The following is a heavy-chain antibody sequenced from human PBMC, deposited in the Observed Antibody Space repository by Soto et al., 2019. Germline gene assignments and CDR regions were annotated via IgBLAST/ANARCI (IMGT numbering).Heavy chain of an antibody. Sequence: GGSLRLSCAASGFTFSSYAMSWVRQAPGKGLEWVSAISGSGGSTYYADSVKGRFTISRDNSENTLYLQMNSLRAEDTAVYYCAKVPTLYYYGSGTDYWGQGTLVTVSS. D-gene: IGHD3-10*01. CDR1: GFTFSSYA. V-gene: IGHV3-23*01. CDR2: ISGSGGST. J-gene: IGHJ4*02. CDR3: AKVPTLYYYGSGTDY.